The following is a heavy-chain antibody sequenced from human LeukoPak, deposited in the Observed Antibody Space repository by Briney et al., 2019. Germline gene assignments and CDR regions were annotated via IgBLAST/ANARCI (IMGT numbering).Heavy chain of an antibody. Sequence: ASVKVSCKVSGYTLTELSMHWVRQAPGQGLEWMGWISAYNGDTNYAQKLQGRVTMTTDTSTSTAYMELRSLRTDDTAVYYCARTSHYVDIAATIPYGIYYFDYWGQGTLVTVSS. CDR1: GYTLTELS. D-gene: IGHD5-12*01. J-gene: IGHJ4*02. CDR3: ARTSHYVDIAATIPYGIYYFDY. V-gene: IGHV1-18*01. CDR2: ISAYNGDT.